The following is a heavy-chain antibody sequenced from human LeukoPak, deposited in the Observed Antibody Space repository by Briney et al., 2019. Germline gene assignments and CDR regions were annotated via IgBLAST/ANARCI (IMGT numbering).Heavy chain of an antibody. V-gene: IGHV4-39*02. J-gene: IGHJ3*02. CDR2: IYYSGST. Sequence: SETLSLTCTVSGGSISSSSYYWGWIRQPPGKGLEWIGSIYYSGSTYYNPSLKSRVTISVDTSKNQFSLKLSSVTAADTAVYYCARDAGFDIWGHGTMVTVSS. CDR3: ARDAGFDI. CDR1: GGSISSSSYY.